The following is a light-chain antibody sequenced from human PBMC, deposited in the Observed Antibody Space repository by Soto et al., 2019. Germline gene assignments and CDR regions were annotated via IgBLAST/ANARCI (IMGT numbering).Light chain of an antibody. CDR1: SSNIGRNF. CDR2: GND. V-gene: IGLV1-47*01. J-gene: IGLJ7*01. CDR3: AVWDDSLSGWV. Sequence: QSVLTQPPSASGTPGQRVTISCSGSSSNIGRNFVYWHQQLPGTAPKLVISGNDQRPSGVPDRFSGAKSGTSASLAISGLRSEDEADYYCAVWDDSLSGWVFGGGTQLTVL.